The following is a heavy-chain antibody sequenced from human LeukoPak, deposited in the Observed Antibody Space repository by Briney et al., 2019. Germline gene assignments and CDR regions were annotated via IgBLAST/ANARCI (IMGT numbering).Heavy chain of an antibody. D-gene: IGHD3-22*01. CDR3: ARGLKRYYYDWFDP. CDR1: GFTFSDYY. J-gene: IGHJ5*02. CDR2: ISSSGSTI. V-gene: IGHV3-11*04. Sequence: PGGSLRLSCAASGFTFSDYYMSWIRQAPGKGLEWVSYISSSGSTIYYADSVKGRFTISRDNAKNSLYLQMNSLRAEDTAVYYCARGLKRYYYDWFDPWGQGTLVTVSS.